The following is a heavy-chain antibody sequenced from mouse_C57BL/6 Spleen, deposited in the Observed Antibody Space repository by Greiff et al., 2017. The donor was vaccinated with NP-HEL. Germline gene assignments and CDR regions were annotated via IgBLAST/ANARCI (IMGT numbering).Heavy chain of an antibody. CDR2: INPNNGGT. D-gene: IGHD1-2*01. CDR3: ARGGRRRDYSFDY. CDR1: GYTFTDYN. J-gene: IGHJ2*01. Sequence: EVQLQQSGPELVKPGASVKMSCKASGYTFTDYNMHWVKQSHGKSLEWIGYINPNNGGTSYNQKFKGKATLTVNKSSSTAYMELRSLTSEDSAVYYCARGGRRRDYSFDYWGQGTTLTVSS. V-gene: IGHV1-22*01.